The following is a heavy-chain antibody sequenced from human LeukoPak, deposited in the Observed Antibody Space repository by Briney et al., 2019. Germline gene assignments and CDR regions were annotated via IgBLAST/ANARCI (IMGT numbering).Heavy chain of an antibody. Sequence: GGSLRLSCVASGFTFSNYAMNWVRQAPGKGLEWVSGISGGDGNTYYADSVKGRSTISRDNSKNTLYLQVNSLRAEDTAVYHCAKNGGYQVLYNWFDPWGQGVLVTVSS. CDR3: AKNGGYQVLYNWFDP. J-gene: IGHJ5*02. CDR1: GFTFSNYA. D-gene: IGHD2-2*01. CDR2: ISGGDGNT. V-gene: IGHV3-23*01.